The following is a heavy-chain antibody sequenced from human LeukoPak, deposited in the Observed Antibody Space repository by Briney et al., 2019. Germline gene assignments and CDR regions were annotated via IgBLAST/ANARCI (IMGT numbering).Heavy chain of an antibody. CDR1: GYTFTSYY. Sequence: ASVKVSCKASGYTFTSYYMHWVRQAPGQGLEWMGIINPSGGSTSYAQKFQGRVTMTRDMSTSTVYMELSSLRSEDTAVYYCARQLYYYDSSVPYFDLWGRGTLVTVSS. V-gene: IGHV1-46*01. D-gene: IGHD3-22*01. J-gene: IGHJ2*01. CDR3: ARQLYYYDSSVPYFDL. CDR2: INPSGGST.